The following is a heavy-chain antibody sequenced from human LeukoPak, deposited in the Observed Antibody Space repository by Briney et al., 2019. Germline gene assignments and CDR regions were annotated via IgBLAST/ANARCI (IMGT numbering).Heavy chain of an antibody. V-gene: IGHV3-11*01. CDR2: ISSSGSTI. CDR3: AKEVY. CDR1: RFTFGDYY. J-gene: IGHJ4*02. Sequence: GGSLRLSCAASRFTFGDYYMSWIRQSPGRGLESVSYISSSGSTIHDADSVKGRFTISRDNAKNSLYLEMNSLRAEDTAVYYCAKEVYWGQGTLVTVSS.